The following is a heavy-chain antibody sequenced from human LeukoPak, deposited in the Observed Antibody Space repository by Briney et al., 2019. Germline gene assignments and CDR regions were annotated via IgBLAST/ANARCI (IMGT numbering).Heavy chain of an antibody. CDR2: IIPIFGTT. CDR1: GGTFSSYA. V-gene: IGHV1-69*01. D-gene: IGHD5-24*01. J-gene: IGHJ4*02. CDR3: ARERGDGYVSSFFDY. Sequence: SVKVSCKASGGTFSSYAISWVRQAPGQGLEWMGGIIPIFGTTNYAQKFQGRVTITADESTSTAYMELSSLRSEDTAVYYCARERGDGYVSSFFDYWGQGTLVTVSS.